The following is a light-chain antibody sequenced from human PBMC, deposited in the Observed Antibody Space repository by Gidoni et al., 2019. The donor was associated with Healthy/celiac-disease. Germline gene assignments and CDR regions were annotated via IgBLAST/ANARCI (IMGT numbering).Light chain of an antibody. CDR1: QSVSSY. CDR3: QQRSNWPPLT. Sequence: FLFPQSPATLSLSQGERATLSCSASQSVSSYLAWYQQKPGQAPRLLIYNASNRATGIPARCSGSGSGTDFTLTISSLEPEDFAVYYCQQRSNWPPLTFXGXTKVEIK. CDR2: NAS. J-gene: IGKJ4*01. V-gene: IGKV3-11*01.